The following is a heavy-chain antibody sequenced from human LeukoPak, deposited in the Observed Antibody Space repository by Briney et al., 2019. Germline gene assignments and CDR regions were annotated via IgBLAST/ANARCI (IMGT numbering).Heavy chain of an antibody. CDR3: ARSHCTTTNCYSHFVY. CDR1: GYTFIGYY. J-gene: IGHJ4*02. Sequence: ASVKVSCKASGYTFIGYYIHWVRQAPGLGFEWMGFINPNSGATKSAQKFQGRVTMTRDTSISTAYLDLSRLTSDDTALYYCARSHCTTTNCYSHFVYWGQGTLLTVSS. D-gene: IGHD2-2*01. CDR2: INPNSGAT. V-gene: IGHV1-2*02.